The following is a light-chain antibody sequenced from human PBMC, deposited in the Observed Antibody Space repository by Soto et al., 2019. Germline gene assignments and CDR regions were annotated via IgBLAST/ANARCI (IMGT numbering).Light chain of an antibody. CDR3: QQYFNSPYIYT. V-gene: IGKV3-20*01. CDR1: ESVRSTY. Sequence: DIVLTQSPGILSLSPGDRATLSCRSSESVRSTYLAWYQQKRGQAPRLLIYEASSRASGIPDRFSGSGSGKDFTLTISKVEPEDVAVYYCQQYFNSPYIYTFGQGTVLEI. CDR2: EAS. J-gene: IGKJ2*01.